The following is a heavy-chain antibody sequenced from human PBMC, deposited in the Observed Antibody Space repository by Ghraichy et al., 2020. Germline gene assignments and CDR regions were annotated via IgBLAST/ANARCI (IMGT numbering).Heavy chain of an antibody. CDR1: GYTFTSYD. J-gene: IGHJ6*02. CDR3: ARGMGATRDYYYGMDV. V-gene: IGHV1-8*01. D-gene: IGHD1-26*01. CDR2: MNPNSGNT. Sequence: ASVKVSCKASGYTFTSYDINWVRQATGQGLEWMGWMNPNSGNTGYAQKFQGRVTMTRNTSISTAYMELSSLRSEDTAVYYCARGMGATRDYYYGMDVWGQGTTVTVSS.